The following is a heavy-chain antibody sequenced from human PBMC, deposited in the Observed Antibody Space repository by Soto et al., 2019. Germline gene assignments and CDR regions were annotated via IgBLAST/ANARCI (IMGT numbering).Heavy chain of an antibody. J-gene: IGHJ4*02. V-gene: IGHV3-74*01. CDR1: GFIFKMYW. Sequence: GGSLRLSCAASGFIFKMYWMHWVRQSPGKGLVWISRIYNDGTYSDYADSVRGRFTISRDNVNDTLYIQMNNLRAEDSGLYYCTRGPRPISTGTGAYWGQGTKVSVSS. CDR2: IYNDGTYS. D-gene: IGHD3-10*01. CDR3: TRGPRPISTGTGAY.